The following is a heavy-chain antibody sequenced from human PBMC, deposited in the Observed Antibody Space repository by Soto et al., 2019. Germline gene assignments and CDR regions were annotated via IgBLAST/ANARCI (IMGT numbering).Heavy chain of an antibody. V-gene: IGHV6-1*01. D-gene: IGHD6-13*01. Sequence: PPLSLTCAISGDSASINSAAWNWIRQSPSRGLEWLGRTYYRSKWYNDYAVSVKSRITINPDTSKNQFSLQLNSVTPEDTAVYYCARGGKPGYSSSRFDYWGQGTLVTVSS. CDR1: GDSASINSAA. CDR2: TYYRSKWYN. CDR3: ARGGKPGYSSSRFDY. J-gene: IGHJ4*02.